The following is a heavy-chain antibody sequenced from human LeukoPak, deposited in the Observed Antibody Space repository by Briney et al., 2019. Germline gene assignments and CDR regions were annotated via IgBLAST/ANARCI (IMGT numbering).Heavy chain of an antibody. Sequence: GGSLRLSRAASGFTFSSYAMHWVRQAPGKGLEWVAVISYDGSNKYYADSVKGRFTISRDNSKNTLYLQMNSLRAEDTAVYYCARESATRDFDYWGQGTLVTVSS. CDR2: ISYDGSNK. CDR3: ARESATRDFDY. J-gene: IGHJ4*02. CDR1: GFTFSSYA. V-gene: IGHV3-30-3*01.